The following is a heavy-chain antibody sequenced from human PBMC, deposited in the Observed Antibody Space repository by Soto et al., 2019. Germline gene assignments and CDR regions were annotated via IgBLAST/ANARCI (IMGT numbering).Heavy chain of an antibody. D-gene: IGHD2-2*01. J-gene: IGHJ6*02. Sequence: SETLSLTCTVSGGSISSYYWSWIRQPPGKGLEWIGYIYYSGSTNYNPSLKSRVTISVDTSKNQFSLKLSSVTAADTAVYYCARIPSLYCISTSCYSDYYYGMDVWGQGTTVTVSS. CDR1: GGSISSYY. CDR2: IYYSGST. V-gene: IGHV4-59*12. CDR3: ARIPSLYCISTSCYSDYYYGMDV.